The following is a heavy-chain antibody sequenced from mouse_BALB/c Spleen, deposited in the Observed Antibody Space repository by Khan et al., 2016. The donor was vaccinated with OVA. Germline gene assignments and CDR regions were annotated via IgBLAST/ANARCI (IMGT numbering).Heavy chain of an antibody. CDR3: ARVYGGDFDY. CDR2: ISYSGNT. J-gene: IGHJ2*01. Sequence: VQLKESGPGLVKPSQSLSLTCTVTGYSITSDYAWNWIRQFPGNKLEWMGFISYSGNTNYNPFHKSRISITRDTSKNQFFLQLNSVTTEDTARYYCARVYGGDFDYWGQGTTLTVSS. D-gene: IGHD1-1*01. V-gene: IGHV3-2*02. CDR1: GYSITSDYA.